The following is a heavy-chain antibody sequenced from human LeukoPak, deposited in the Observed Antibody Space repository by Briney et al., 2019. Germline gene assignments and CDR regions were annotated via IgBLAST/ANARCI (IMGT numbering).Heavy chain of an antibody. D-gene: IGHD6-19*01. CDR2: ISDTSTLI. CDR3: ARGTSRGSRYGFDS. V-gene: IGHV3-48*01. Sequence: GGSLRLSCVVSGFTFSTYTMNWIRQAPGEGLEWVSYISDTSTLIYYAASVKGRFTISRDNAKNSLYLQMNSLRAEDTAMYYCARGTSRGSRYGFDSWGQGILVTVTS. J-gene: IGHJ5*01. CDR1: GFTFSTYT.